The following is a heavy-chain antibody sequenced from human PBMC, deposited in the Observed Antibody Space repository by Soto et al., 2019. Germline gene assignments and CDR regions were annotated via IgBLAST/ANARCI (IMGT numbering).Heavy chain of an antibody. CDR3: ARDGSYCSSTSCHTEDWFDP. D-gene: IGHD2-2*01. CDR1: GGSISSGDYY. Sequence: QVQLQESGPGLVKPSQTLSLTCTVSGGSISSGDYYWSWIRQPPGKGLEGIGYINYSGSTYYNPSLKSRVTLSVDTSKNQFSLKLSSVTAADTAVYYCARDGSYCSSTSCHTEDWFDPWGQGTLVTVSS. CDR2: INYSGST. J-gene: IGHJ5*02. V-gene: IGHV4-30-4*01.